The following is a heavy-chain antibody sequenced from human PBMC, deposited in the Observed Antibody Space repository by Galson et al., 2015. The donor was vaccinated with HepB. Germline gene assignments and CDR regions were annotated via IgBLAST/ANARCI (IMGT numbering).Heavy chain of an antibody. V-gene: IGHV3-23*01. CDR1: GFTFSSYA. D-gene: IGHD3-22*01. Sequence: SLRLSCAASGFTFSSYAMTWVRQAPGKGLEWVSLISGSGGSTYYADSVKGRFTIPRDNSKNTLYLQMNSLRAEDTAVYYCAKDGDYYDSSGYYYYYFMDVWGQGTTVTVSS. J-gene: IGHJ6*02. CDR2: ISGSGGST. CDR3: AKDGDYYDSSGYYYYYFMDV.